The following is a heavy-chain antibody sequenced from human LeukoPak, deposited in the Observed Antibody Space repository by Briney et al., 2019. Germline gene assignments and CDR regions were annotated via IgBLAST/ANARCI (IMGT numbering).Heavy chain of an antibody. D-gene: IGHD3-10*01. CDR1: GFTFDDYA. CDR2: ISWDGGRT. V-gene: IGHV3-43D*03. J-gene: IGHJ4*02. Sequence: GGSLRLSCAASGFTFDDYAMHWARQAPGKGLEWVSLISWDGGRTYYADSVKGRFTIARDNRKNSLYLQMNSLRAEDTTLYYCAKDKFDGSGSYYFDYWGQGTLVTVSS. CDR3: AKDKFDGSGSYYFDY.